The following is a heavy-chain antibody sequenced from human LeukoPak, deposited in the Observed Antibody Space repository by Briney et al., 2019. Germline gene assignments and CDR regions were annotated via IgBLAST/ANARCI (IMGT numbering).Heavy chain of an antibody. D-gene: IGHD3-22*01. Sequence: GGSLRLSCAVSGFTFGSYWMHWVRQAPGKGLVWVSHINTDGSTTDYADSVKGRFTISRDNAKNTLYLQMNSLRAEDAAVYYCARGRFYYDSTGYYYLGYWGQGTLVTVSS. CDR1: GFTFGSYW. CDR2: INTDGSTT. J-gene: IGHJ4*02. CDR3: ARGRFYYDSTGYYYLGY. V-gene: IGHV3-74*01.